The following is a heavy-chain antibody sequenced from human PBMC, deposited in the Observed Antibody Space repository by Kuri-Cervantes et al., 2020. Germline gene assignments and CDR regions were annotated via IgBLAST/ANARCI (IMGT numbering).Heavy chain of an antibody. Sequence: SETLSLTCTVSGGSISSYYWSWIRQPAGKGLEWIGRIYTSGSTNYNPSLKSRVTISVDRSKNQFSLKLSSVTAADTAVYYCASSKRFITPFDYWGQGTLVTVSS. CDR1: GGSISSYY. CDR2: IYTSGST. CDR3: ASSKRFITPFDY. J-gene: IGHJ4*02. V-gene: IGHV4-4*07. D-gene: IGHD2-15*01.